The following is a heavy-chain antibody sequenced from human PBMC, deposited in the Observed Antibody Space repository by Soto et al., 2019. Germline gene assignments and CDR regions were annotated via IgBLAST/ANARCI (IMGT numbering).Heavy chain of an antibody. J-gene: IGHJ4*02. CDR1: GFSLTTSGVG. Sequence: SGPTVVRPTETLTLTCRFSGFSLTTSGVGVGWIRQSPGKAPEWLALIYWDDDKRYSASLKSRLTITKDTSKNQVVLTVSDLDPTDTATYYCAHRVLRTVFGLVTTTAIYFDFWGQGTPVAVSS. V-gene: IGHV2-5*02. D-gene: IGHD3-3*01. CDR2: IYWDDDK. CDR3: AHRVLRTVFGLVTTTAIYFDF.